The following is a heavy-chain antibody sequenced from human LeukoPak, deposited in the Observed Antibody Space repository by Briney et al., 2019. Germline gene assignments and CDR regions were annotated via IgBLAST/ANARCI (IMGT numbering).Heavy chain of an antibody. V-gene: IGHV7-4-1*02. J-gene: IGHJ4*02. D-gene: IGHD2-2*01. Sequence: ASVKVSCKASGYTLTSYAMNWVRQAPGQGLEWMGWINTHTGNPTYAQGFTGRFVFSLDTSVSTAYLQISSLKAEDTAVYYCAKQGPGYCGGTSCYGVDYWGQGTLVTVSS. CDR2: INTHTGNP. CDR3: AKQGPGYCGGTSCYGVDY. CDR1: GYTLTSYA.